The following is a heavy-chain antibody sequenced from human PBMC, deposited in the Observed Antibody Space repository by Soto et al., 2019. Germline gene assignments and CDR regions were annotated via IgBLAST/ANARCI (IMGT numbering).Heavy chain of an antibody. CDR3: PRLVRTVIRASPSDY. D-gene: IGHD2-21*01. CDR1: GYRFSTYW. Sequence: PGESLKISCKGSGYRFSTYWIGWVRQMPGKGLEWMGVIYPGDSDTRYSASFQGQVTISAEKSISTAYLQWSSLKASDTAMYYCPRLVRTVIRASPSDYCGQGTLVTVSS. CDR2: IYPGDSDT. V-gene: IGHV5-51*01. J-gene: IGHJ4*02.